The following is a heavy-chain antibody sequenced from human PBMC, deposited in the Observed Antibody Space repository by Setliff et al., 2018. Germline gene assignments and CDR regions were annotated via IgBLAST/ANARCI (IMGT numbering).Heavy chain of an antibody. J-gene: IGHJ3*02. Sequence: GGSLRLSCAASGFTFSTYRMHWVRQAPGKGLEWVAVIWDDGGNKYHADSVKGRFTIFRDNAKDSLYLQMNSLRADDTAVYYCARSAANGGHDPFDIWGQGTMVTVSS. V-gene: IGHV3-33*08. CDR2: IWDDGGNK. CDR1: GFTFSTYR. CDR3: ARSAANGGHDPFDI. D-gene: IGHD2-8*01.